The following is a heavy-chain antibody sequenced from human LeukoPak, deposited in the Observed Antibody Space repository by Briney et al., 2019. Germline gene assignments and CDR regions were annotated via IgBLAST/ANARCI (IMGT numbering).Heavy chain of an antibody. CDR3: AKAPHYYSGGSCLSGFLY. D-gene: IGHD2-15*01. CDR2: ISYDGSNK. Sequence: GGSLRLSCASAVFTFSSYVMHGVRQAPGKGLEWVAVISYDGSNKYYADSVKGRFTISRANSKNTLYLQMTSLTAEHPAVYYCAKAPHYYSGGSCLSGFLYWRQGPLVSVPT. J-gene: IGHJ1*01. CDR1: VFTFSSYV. V-gene: IGHV3-30*18.